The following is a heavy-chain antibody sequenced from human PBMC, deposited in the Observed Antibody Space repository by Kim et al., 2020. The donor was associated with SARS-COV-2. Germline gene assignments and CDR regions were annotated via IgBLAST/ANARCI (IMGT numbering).Heavy chain of an antibody. D-gene: IGHD2-21*02. CDR2: MNPNSGNT. Sequence: ASVKVSCKASGYTFTSYDINWVRQATGQGLEWMGWMNPNSGNTGYAQKFQGRVTMTRNTSISTAYMELSSLRSEDTAVYYCPRGSPHSGGDVANWGQGTLVTVSS. CDR3: PRGSPHSGGDVAN. J-gene: IGHJ1*01. CDR1: GYTFTSYD. V-gene: IGHV1-8*01.